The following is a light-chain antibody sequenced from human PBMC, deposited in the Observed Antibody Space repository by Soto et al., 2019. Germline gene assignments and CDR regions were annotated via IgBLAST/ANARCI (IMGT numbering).Light chain of an antibody. CDR2: DNN. J-gene: IGLJ3*02. CDR1: SSNIGNNY. V-gene: IGLV1-51*01. CDR3: ATWHSGPGAGLV. Sequence: QSVLTQPPSVSAAPGQKVTISCSGSSSNIGNNYVSWYQQLPGTAPKLLIYDNNKRPSGIPDRFSGSKSDTSATLGIAGLQTGDEADYYCATWHSGPGAGLVFGGGTKLTVL.